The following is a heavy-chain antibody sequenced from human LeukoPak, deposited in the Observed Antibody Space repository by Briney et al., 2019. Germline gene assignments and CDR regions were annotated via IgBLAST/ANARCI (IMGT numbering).Heavy chain of an antibody. CDR3: ARTDYNFWFDP. Sequence: GESRDISCKGSGYIFTNYCIVWVRQMPGKGLEWMGIIYPADSDTRYSPSFQGQVSISVDKSINTAYLQWTSLKASDTAMYYCARTDYNFWFDPWGQGTLVTVSS. CDR1: GYIFTNYC. J-gene: IGHJ5*02. D-gene: IGHD5-24*01. CDR2: IYPADSDT. V-gene: IGHV5-51*01.